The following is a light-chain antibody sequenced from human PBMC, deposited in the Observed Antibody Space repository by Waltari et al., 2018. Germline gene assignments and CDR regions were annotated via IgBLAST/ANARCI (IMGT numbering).Light chain of an antibody. CDR2: DVT. J-gene: IGLJ2*01. V-gene: IGLV2-11*01. CDR1: SSDFGRFNY. Sequence: QSALTQPRSVSGSPGQSVTISCTGTSSDFGRFNYVAWYQHHPGRPPRLLIYDVTKRPSGVPDRFSGSKSGNTASLTISGLQDEDEADFYCCSYIGRALFGGGTKLTVL. CDR3: CSYIGRAL.